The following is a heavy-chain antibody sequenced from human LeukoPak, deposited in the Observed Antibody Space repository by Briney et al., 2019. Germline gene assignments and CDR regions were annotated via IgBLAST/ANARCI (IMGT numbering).Heavy chain of an antibody. CDR3: AKVLGATRRYDAFDI. CDR2: INPNSGST. J-gene: IGHJ3*02. V-gene: IGHV1-2*02. D-gene: IGHD1-26*01. CDR1: GYTFTGYY. Sequence: ASVKVSCKASGYTFTGYYMHWVRQAPGQGLEWMGWINPNSGSTIYAQKFQGRVTMTRDMSTSTVYMELSSLRSEDTAVYYCAKVLGATRRYDAFDIWGQGTMVTVSS.